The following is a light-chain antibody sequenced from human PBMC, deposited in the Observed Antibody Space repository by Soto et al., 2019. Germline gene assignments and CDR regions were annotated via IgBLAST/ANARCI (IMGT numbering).Light chain of an antibody. Sequence: EIVLTQSPGTLSLSPGERATLSCRASQSVSSSYLAWYQQKPGQAPRLLIYDASRATGIPDRFSGSGSGTEFTLTISSLQSEDFAVYYCQQYNNWPPVTFGGGTKVEIK. V-gene: IGKV3D-15*01. CDR2: DAS. CDR1: QSVSSSY. J-gene: IGKJ4*01. CDR3: QQYNNWPPVT.